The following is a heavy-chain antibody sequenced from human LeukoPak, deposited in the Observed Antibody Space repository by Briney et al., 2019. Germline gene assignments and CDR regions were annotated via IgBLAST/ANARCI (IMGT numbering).Heavy chain of an antibody. CDR3: ARVPSGGYGDYSYWFDP. J-gene: IGHJ5*02. V-gene: IGHV4-4*02. CDR2: IYHSGST. CDR1: GGSISSSNW. Sequence: SGTLSLTCAVSGGSISSSNWWSWVRQPPGKGLEWIGEIYHSGSTNYNPSLKSRVTISVDKSKNQFSLKLSSVTAADTAVYYCARVPSGGYGDYSYWFDPWGQGTLVTVSS. D-gene: IGHD4-17*01.